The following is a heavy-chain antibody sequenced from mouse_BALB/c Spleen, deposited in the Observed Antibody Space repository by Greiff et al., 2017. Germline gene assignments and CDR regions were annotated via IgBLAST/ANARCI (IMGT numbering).Heavy chain of an antibody. CDR3: ARGITTVVYFDY. CDR2: ISSGGST. Sequence: EVHLVESGGGLVKPGGSLKLSCAASGFTFSSYAMSWVRQTPEKRLEWVASISSGGSTYYPDSVKGRFTISRDNARNILYLQMSSLRSEDTAMYYCARGITTVVYFDYWGQGTTLTVSS. CDR1: GFTFSSYA. V-gene: IGHV5-6-5*01. D-gene: IGHD1-1*01. J-gene: IGHJ2*01.